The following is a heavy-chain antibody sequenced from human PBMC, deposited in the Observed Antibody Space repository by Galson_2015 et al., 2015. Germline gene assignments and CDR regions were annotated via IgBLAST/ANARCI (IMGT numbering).Heavy chain of an antibody. CDR3: ARERGLRFLEWLFPGPYAFDI. CDR2: ISYDGSNK. CDR1: GFTFSSYA. Sequence: SLRLSCAASGFTFSSYAMHWVRQAPGKGLEWVAVISYDGSNKYYADSVKGRFTISRDNSKNTLYLQMNSLRAEDTAVYYCARERGLRFLEWLFPGPYAFDIWGQGTMVTVSS. V-gene: IGHV3-30-3*01. J-gene: IGHJ3*02. D-gene: IGHD3-3*01.